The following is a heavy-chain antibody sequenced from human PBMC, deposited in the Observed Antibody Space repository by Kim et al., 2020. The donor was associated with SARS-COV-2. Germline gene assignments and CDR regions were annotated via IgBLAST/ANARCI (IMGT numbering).Heavy chain of an antibody. V-gene: IGHV4-34*01. Sequence: SETLSLTCAVYGGSFIGYHWSWIRQTPGKGLEWIGEINQSGSAYYNPSLSSRLTISVDTSKNQFSLRLSSVTAADTSAYYFSRGFTPDCSGDSCYVAWG. CDR2: INQSGSA. J-gene: IGHJ5*01. D-gene: IGHD2-15*01. CDR1: GGSFIGYH. CDR3: SRGFTPDCSGDSCYVA.